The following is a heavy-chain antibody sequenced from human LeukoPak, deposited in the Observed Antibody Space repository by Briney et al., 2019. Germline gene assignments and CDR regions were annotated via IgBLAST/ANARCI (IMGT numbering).Heavy chain of an antibody. Sequence: GASVKVSCKASGYTFTSYDINWVRQASGQGLECMGWMNPNSGNTGYAQKFQGRVTMTRNTSISTAYMELSSLRSEDTAVYYCARAKGDSSGWTYYYGMDVWGQGTTVTVSS. D-gene: IGHD6-19*01. V-gene: IGHV1-8*01. J-gene: IGHJ6*02. CDR1: GYTFTSYD. CDR3: ARAKGDSSGWTYYYGMDV. CDR2: MNPNSGNT.